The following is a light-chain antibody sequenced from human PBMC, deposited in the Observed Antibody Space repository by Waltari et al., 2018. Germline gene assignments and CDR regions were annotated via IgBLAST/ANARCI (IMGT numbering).Light chain of an antibody. CDR2: NIN. CDR1: SSDIGDSNY. Sequence: QSALTQPRSVSGSPGQSVTISCTGTSSDIGDSNYVSGYQHYPDKAPKLIIYNINKRPSGVPDRFSGSKSGNTASLTISGLQAEDEADYYCCSYVGSNIYWVFGGGTKLTVL. V-gene: IGLV2-11*01. J-gene: IGLJ3*02. CDR3: CSYVGSNIYWV.